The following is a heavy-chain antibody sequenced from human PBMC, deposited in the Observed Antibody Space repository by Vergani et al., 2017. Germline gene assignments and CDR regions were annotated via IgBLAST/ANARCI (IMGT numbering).Heavy chain of an antibody. Sequence: QVQLQQWGAGLLKPSETLSLTCAVYGGSFSGYYWSWIRQPSGKGLEWIGEINHSGSNNYNPYLKSRVTISVDTSKNHFSLKLSSVTAADTAVYSCAGVLGGRGYGDYVIFGWYFDLWGRGTLVTVSS. CDR1: GGSFSGYY. V-gene: IGHV4-34*01. CDR3: AGVLGGRGYGDYVIFGWYFDL. D-gene: IGHD4-17*01. J-gene: IGHJ2*01. CDR2: INHSGSN.